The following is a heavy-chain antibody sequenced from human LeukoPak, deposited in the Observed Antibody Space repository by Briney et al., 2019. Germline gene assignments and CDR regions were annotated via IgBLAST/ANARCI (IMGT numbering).Heavy chain of an antibody. CDR2: INPDGSEK. Sequence: PGGSLRLSCAASGFTFGTFWMSWVRQAPGKGLEWVASINPDGSEKYYVDSVKGRFTISRDNAENSLHLQVNSLRAEDTAVYYCGNYQGNQYYYNMDVWGKGTTVTVSS. D-gene: IGHD1-14*01. CDR1: GFTFGTFW. V-gene: IGHV3-7*01. J-gene: IGHJ6*03. CDR3: GNYQGNQYYYNMDV.